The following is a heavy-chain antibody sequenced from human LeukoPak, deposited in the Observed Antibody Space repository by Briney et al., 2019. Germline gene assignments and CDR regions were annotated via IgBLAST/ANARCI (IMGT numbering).Heavy chain of an antibody. J-gene: IGHJ3*02. CDR3: ARVLTLRYFDRSLFAGGGDAFDI. CDR2: ISSSSSYI. D-gene: IGHD3-9*01. V-gene: IGHV3-21*01. CDR1: GFTFSSYS. Sequence: GGSLRLSCAASGFTFSSYSMNWVRQAPGKGLEWVSSISSSSSYIYYADSVKGRFTISRDNAKNSLYLQMNSLRAEDTAVYYCARVLTLRYFDRSLFAGGGDAFDIWGQGTMVTVSS.